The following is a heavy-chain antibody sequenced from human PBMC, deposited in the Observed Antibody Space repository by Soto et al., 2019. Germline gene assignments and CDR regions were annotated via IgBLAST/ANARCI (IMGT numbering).Heavy chain of an antibody. CDR1: GYTFTSYY. CDR2: ISPSGGST. Sequence: ASVKVSCKTSGYTFTSYYMHWVRQAPGQGLEWMGIISPSGGSTNYAQKFQGRVTMTRDTSTSTVYMELSSLRSEDTAVYYCARPGRLTDAFDIWGQGTMVTVSS. J-gene: IGHJ3*02. V-gene: IGHV1-46*03. D-gene: IGHD5-12*01. CDR3: ARPGRLTDAFDI.